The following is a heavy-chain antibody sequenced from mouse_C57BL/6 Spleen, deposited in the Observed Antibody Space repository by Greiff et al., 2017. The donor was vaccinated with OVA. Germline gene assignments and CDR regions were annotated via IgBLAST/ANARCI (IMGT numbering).Heavy chain of an antibody. CDR3: ARSTMVTTYYFDY. D-gene: IGHD2-2*01. V-gene: IGHV1-18*01. Sequence: EVQLQQSGPELVKPGASVKIPCKASGYTFTDYNMDWVKQSHGKSLEWIGDISPNNGGTIYNQKFKGKATLTVDKSSSTAYMELRSLTSEDTAVYYCARSTMVTTYYFDYWGQGTTLTVSS. J-gene: IGHJ2*01. CDR1: GYTFTDYN. CDR2: ISPNNGGT.